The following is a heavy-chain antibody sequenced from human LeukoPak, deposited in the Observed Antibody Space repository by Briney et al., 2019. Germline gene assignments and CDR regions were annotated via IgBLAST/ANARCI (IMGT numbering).Heavy chain of an antibody. CDR2: INWNGDTI. J-gene: IGHJ6*03. V-gene: IGHV3-20*01. Sequence: GGSLRLSCAASGFTFDDYGMTWVRQAPGKGLEWVSGINWNGDTIGYADSVKGRFTISRDNAKNSLYLQMNSLRAEDTALYNCARERATLDYYYYMDVWGKGTTVTVSS. CDR3: ARERATLDYYYYMDV. D-gene: IGHD5-12*01. CDR1: GFTFDDYG.